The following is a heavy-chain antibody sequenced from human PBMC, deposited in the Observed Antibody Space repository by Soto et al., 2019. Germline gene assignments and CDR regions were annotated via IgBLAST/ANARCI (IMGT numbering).Heavy chain of an antibody. Sequence: GGSLRLSCTASGFTFGDYAMSWVRQAPGKGLEWVGFIRSQAYGGTTEYAASVKGRFTISRDDSKSIAYLQMNSLKTEDTAVYYCTRFTMIVVVDQRDPLYYYSGMDVWGQVTTVTVSS. D-gene: IGHD3-22*01. V-gene: IGHV3-49*04. CDR2: IRSQAYGGTT. CDR1: GFTFGDYA. J-gene: IGHJ6*02. CDR3: TRFTMIVVVDQRDPLYYYSGMDV.